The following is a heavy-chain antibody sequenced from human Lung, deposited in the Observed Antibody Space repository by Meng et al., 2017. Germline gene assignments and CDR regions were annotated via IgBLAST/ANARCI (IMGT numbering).Heavy chain of an antibody. V-gene: IGHV4-4*02. D-gene: IGHD1-26*01. J-gene: IGHJ4*02. CDR1: GGSITSSTW. Sequence: VQLQESGPGLVKPSGTLSPTCAVSGGSITSSTWWSWVRQPPGKGLEWFGEIFHSGSTNYNPPLESRVTISVDKSKNQFSLKVYSVTAADTATYYCARFDISSSGRGDYWGQGILVTSPQ. CDR3: ARFDISSSGRGDY. CDR2: IFHSGST.